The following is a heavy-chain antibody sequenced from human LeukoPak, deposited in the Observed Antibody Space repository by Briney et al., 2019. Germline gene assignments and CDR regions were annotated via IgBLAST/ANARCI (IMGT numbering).Heavy chain of an antibody. CDR3: ARDRPIVTWIQLWLHESDY. V-gene: IGHV3-48*04. Sequence: GGSLRLSCAASGFTFSSYSMNWVRQAPGKGLEWVSYISSSSSTIYYADSVKGRFTISRDNAKNSLYLQMNSLRAEDTAVYYCARDRPIVTWIQLWLHESDYWGQGTLVTVSS. CDR1: GFTFSSYS. J-gene: IGHJ4*02. D-gene: IGHD5-18*01. CDR2: ISSSSSTI.